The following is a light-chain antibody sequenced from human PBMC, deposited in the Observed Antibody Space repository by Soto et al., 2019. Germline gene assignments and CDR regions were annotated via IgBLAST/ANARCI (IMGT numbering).Light chain of an antibody. CDR3: ASWDDSLNGAV. CDR1: TSNIGSNA. Sequence: QSVLTQPPSVSGTPGQRVSISCSVNTSNIGSNAVNWYQHLPGTAPRLLIYSNNRRPSGVPDRFSGSKSGTSASLAISGLQSEDEADYYCASWDDSLNGAVFGGGTQLTVL. CDR2: SNN. J-gene: IGLJ7*01. V-gene: IGLV1-44*01.